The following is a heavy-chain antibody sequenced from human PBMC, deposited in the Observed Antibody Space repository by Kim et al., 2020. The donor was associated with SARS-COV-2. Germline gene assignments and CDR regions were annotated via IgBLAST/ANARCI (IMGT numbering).Heavy chain of an antibody. D-gene: IGHD3-3*01. V-gene: IGHV4-30-2*05. J-gene: IGHJ3*02. CDR3: ARPITIFGVVHTYAFDI. Sequence: KSRVTISVDTAKNQFSLKLSSVTAADTAVYYCARPITIFGVVHTYAFDIWGQGTMVTVSS.